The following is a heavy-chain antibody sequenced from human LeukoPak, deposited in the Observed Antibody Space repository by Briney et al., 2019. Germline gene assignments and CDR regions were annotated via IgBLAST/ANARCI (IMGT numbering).Heavy chain of an antibody. CDR1: GGTFSSYA. CDR3: ARGFLEWFAYYYYYYMDV. J-gene: IGHJ6*03. D-gene: IGHD3-3*01. Sequence: SVKVSCKASGGTFSSYAISWVRQAPGQGLEWMGGIIPIFGTANYAQKFQGRVTINADKSTSTAHMELSSLRSEDTAVYYCARGFLEWFAYYYYYYMDVWGKGTTVTISS. CDR2: IIPIFGTA. V-gene: IGHV1-69*06.